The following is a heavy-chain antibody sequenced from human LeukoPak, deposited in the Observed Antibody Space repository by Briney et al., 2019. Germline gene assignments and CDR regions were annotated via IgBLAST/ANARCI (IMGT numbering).Heavy chain of an antibody. CDR2: ISGSGGRT. V-gene: IGHV3-23*01. CDR3: APGGPGYYFDY. D-gene: IGHD3-10*01. Sequence: GGSLRLSCAASGFTFSSYALSWVRQAPGKGLEWVSAISGSGGRTYYADSVKGRFTISRDNSKNTLYLQMNSLRAEDTAVYYCAPGGPGYYFDYWGQGTLVTVSS. J-gene: IGHJ4*02. CDR1: GFTFSSYA.